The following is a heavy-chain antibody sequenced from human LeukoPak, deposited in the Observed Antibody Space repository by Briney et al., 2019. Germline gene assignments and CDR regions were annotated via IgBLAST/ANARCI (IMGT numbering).Heavy chain of an antibody. CDR1: GFTFSSYG. Sequence: GGSLRLSCAASGFTFSSYGMSWVRQAPGKGLEWVSAISGSGGSTYYADSAKGRFTISRDNSKNTLYLQMNNLRAEDTAVYYCANRIEGDYDLFDYWGQGTLVTVSS. CDR2: ISGSGGST. CDR3: ANRIEGDYDLFDY. J-gene: IGHJ4*02. D-gene: IGHD4-17*01. V-gene: IGHV3-23*01.